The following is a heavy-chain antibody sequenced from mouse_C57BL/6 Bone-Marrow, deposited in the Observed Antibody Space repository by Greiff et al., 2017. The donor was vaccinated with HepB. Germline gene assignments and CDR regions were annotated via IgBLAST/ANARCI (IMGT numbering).Heavy chain of an antibody. CDR3: PREGGGNYLYAMDY. D-gene: IGHD2-1*01. CDR1: GYTFTSYW. Sequence: VQLQQPGAELVKPGASVKLSCKASGYTFTSYWMQWVKQRPGQGLEWIGEIDPSDSYTNYNQKFKGKATLTVDTSSSTAYMQLSSLTSEDSAVYYCPREGGGNYLYAMDYWGQGTSVTVSS. V-gene: IGHV1-50*01. CDR2: IDPSDSYT. J-gene: IGHJ4*01.